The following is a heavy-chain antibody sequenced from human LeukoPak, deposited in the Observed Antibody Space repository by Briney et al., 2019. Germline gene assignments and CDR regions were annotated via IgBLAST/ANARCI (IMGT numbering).Heavy chain of an antibody. J-gene: IGHJ6*03. V-gene: IGHV4-34*01. CDR2: INHSGST. CDR3: AMGIYYYMDV. CDR1: GGSFSGYY. D-gene: IGHD6-13*01. Sequence: SETLSLTCAVSGGSFSGYYWSWIRQPPGKGLEWIGEINHSGSTNYNPSLKSRVTISVDTSKNQFSLKLSSVTAADTAVYYCAMGIYYYMDVWGKGTTVTVSS.